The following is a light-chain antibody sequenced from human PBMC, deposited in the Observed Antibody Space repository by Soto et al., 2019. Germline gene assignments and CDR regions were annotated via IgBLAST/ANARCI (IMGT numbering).Light chain of an antibody. Sequence: EIVMTQSPATLSVSPGERATLSCRASQSVRSNLAWYQQKPGQAPRLLIYGASTRATGIPARFSGSGSVTEFTVTISSLQSEDFALYFCQEYNNWPLFGQGTRLEIK. CDR3: QEYNNWPL. CDR2: GAS. V-gene: IGKV3-15*01. CDR1: QSVRSN. J-gene: IGKJ5*01.